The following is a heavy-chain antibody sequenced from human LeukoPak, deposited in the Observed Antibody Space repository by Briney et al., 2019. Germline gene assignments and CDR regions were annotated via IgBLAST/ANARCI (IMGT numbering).Heavy chain of an antibody. D-gene: IGHD6-13*01. CDR1: DYTFTSYG. Sequence: GASVKVSCKASDYTFTSYGISWVRQAPGQGLEWMGWISAYNGNTNYAQKLQGRVTMTTDTSTSTAYMELRSLRSDDTAVYYCATTIAAAGTSDYWGQGTLVTVSS. J-gene: IGHJ4*02. CDR3: ATTIAAAGTSDY. CDR2: ISAYNGNT. V-gene: IGHV1-18*04.